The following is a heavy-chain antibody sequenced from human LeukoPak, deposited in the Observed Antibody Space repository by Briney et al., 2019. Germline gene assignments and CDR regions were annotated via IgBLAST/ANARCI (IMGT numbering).Heavy chain of an antibody. Sequence: PGGSLRLSCAASGFTFGSYSMNWVRQAPGKGLEWVSSISSSSSYIYYTDSVKGRFTISRDNAKNLLYLQMNSLRAEDTAVYYRARDRGGSCSGGSCYSEFDYWGQGTLVTVSS. CDR2: ISSSSSYI. CDR1: GFTFGSYS. J-gene: IGHJ4*02. CDR3: ARDRGGSCSGGSCYSEFDY. D-gene: IGHD2-15*01. V-gene: IGHV3-21*01.